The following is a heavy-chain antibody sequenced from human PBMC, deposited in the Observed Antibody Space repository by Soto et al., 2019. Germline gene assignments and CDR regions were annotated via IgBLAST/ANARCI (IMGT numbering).Heavy chain of an antibody. CDR3: ARVNDILTGYSSYYYCYMDA. CDR1: GYTFTSYG. J-gene: IGHJ6*03. D-gene: IGHD3-9*01. V-gene: IGHV1-18*01. Sequence: QVQLVQSGAEVKQPGASVRVSCKASGYTFTSYGITWVRQAPGQGLEWMGWISAYNGNTNYAQKFQGRVNMTTDTSTSTAYLELRSLRSDDTAVYYWARVNDILTGYSSYYYCYMDAWGKGTTVTVSS. CDR2: ISAYNGNT.